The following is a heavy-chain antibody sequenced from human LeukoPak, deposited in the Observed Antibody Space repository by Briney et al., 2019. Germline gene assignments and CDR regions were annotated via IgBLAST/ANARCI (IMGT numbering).Heavy chain of an antibody. V-gene: IGHV3-74*01. J-gene: IGHJ3*02. CDR2: INTDGSGT. Sequence: GGSLRLSCAASGFTFSNYWMHWVRQAPGKGLMWVSRINTDGSGTTYADSVRGRFTISRDNAETTLYLQMSSLRAEDTAVYYCARSVPWRAAFDIWGQGTMVTVSS. CDR3: ARSVPWRAAFDI. CDR1: GFTFSNYW.